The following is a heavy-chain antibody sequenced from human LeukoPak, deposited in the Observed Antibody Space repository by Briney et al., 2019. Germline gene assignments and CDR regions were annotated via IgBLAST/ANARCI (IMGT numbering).Heavy chain of an antibody. CDR2: INHSGST. Sequence: SETLSLTCAVSGGSISSGGYSWSWIRQPPGKGLEWIGEINHSGSTNYNPSLKSRVTISVDTSKNQFSLKLSSVTAADTAVYYCARGRGITGTTWNYWGQGALVTVSS. J-gene: IGHJ4*02. CDR1: GGSISSGGYS. CDR3: ARGRGITGTTWNY. V-gene: IGHV4-34*01. D-gene: IGHD1-20*01.